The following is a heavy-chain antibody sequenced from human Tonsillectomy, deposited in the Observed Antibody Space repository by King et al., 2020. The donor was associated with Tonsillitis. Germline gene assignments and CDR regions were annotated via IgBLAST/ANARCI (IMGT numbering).Heavy chain of an antibody. Sequence: VQLVESGGGVVQPGRSLRLSCAASGFTFSSYGMHWVRQAPGKGLEWVAVISYDGSKKYYADSVKGRFTISRDNSKNTLYLQMNSLRAEDTAVYYCAKGHTMVRGVIITGLFDYWGQGTLVTVSS. CDR3: AKGHTMVRGVIITGLFDY. D-gene: IGHD3-10*01. CDR1: GFTFSSYG. CDR2: ISYDGSKK. J-gene: IGHJ4*02. V-gene: IGHV3-30*18.